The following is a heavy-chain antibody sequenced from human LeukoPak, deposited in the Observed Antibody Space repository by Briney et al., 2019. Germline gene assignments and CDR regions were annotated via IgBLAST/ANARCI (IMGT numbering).Heavy chain of an antibody. D-gene: IGHD3-10*01. CDR1: GFTFSSYG. V-gene: IGHV3-30*18. CDR2: ISYDGSNK. J-gene: IGHJ6*02. Sequence: GGSLRLSCAASGFTFSSYGMHWVRQAPGKGLEGGAVISYDGSNKYYADSVKGRFTISRDNSKNTLYLQMNSLRAEDTAVYYCAKEEYGSGSYGMDVWGQGTTVTVSS. CDR3: AKEEYGSGSYGMDV.